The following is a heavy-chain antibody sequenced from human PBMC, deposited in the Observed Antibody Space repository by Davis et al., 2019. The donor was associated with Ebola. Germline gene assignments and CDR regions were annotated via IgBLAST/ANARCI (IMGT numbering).Heavy chain of an antibody. Sequence: ASVKASCKVSGFTLTELSIHWVRQASGKGLEWMGGSHPRGGETVYAQEFQGRVSLTEDTSTNTAYMELSSLRSEDTAVYYCARDRYSDGSGYFFEQSHWGQGTLVTVSS. CDR3: ARDRYSDGSGYFFEQSH. V-gene: IGHV1-24*01. CDR1: GFTLTELS. CDR2: SHPRGGET. J-gene: IGHJ4*02. D-gene: IGHD3-3*01.